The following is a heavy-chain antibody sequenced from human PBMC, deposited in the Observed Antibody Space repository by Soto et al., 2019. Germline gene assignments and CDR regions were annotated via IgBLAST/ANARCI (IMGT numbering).Heavy chain of an antibody. CDR2: SRNKANSYTT. CDR1: GFTFSDHY. CDR3: ARPFNRNDGRGAFDI. D-gene: IGHD1-20*01. V-gene: IGHV3-72*01. Sequence: GGSLRLSCAASGFTFSDHYMDWVRQAPGKGLEWVGRSRNKANSYTTEYAASVKGRFTISRDDSKNSLYLQMNSLKTEDTAVYYCARPFNRNDGRGAFDIWGQGTIVTVSS. J-gene: IGHJ3*02.